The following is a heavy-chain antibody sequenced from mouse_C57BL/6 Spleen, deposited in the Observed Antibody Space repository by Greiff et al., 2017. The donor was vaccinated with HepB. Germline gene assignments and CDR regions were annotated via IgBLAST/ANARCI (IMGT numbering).Heavy chain of an antibody. CDR1: GYTFTSYW. D-gene: IGHD2-1*01. V-gene: IGHV1-61*01. CDR2: IYPSDSET. J-gene: IGHJ3*01. Sequence: QVQLKQPGAELVRPGSSVKLSCKASGYTFTSYWMDWVKQRPGQGLEWIGNIYPSDSETHYNQKFKDKATLTVDKSSSTAYMQLSSLTSEDSAVYYCARDGNSPFAYWGQGTLVTVSA. CDR3: ARDGNSPFAY.